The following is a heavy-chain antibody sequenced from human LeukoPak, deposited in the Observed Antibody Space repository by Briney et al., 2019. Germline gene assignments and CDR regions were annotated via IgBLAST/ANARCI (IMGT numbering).Heavy chain of an antibody. V-gene: IGHV3-21*04. D-gene: IGHD1-26*01. CDR3: VRDRGTYRPIDY. J-gene: IGHJ4*02. CDR1: GFTFSYYN. Sequence: GGSLRLSCAASGFTFSYYNMNWVRQAPGKGLEWVSSISYTGTYIYYADSVKGRFTISRDNAQNSLYLQMNSLRAEDTAIYYCVRDRGTYRPIDYWGQGTLVTVSS. CDR2: ISYTGTYI.